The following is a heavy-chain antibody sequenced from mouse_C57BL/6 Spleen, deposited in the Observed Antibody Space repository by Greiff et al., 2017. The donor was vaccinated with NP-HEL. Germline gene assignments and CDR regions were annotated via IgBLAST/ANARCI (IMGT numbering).Heavy chain of an antibody. Sequence: VQLQQPGAELVMPGASVKLSCKASGYTFTSYWMPWVKQRPGQGLAWIGEIDPSDSYTNYNQKFKGKSTLTVDKSSSTAYMQLSSLTSEDSAVYYCARWGDYDSFAYWGQGTLVTVSA. CDR2: IDPSDSYT. V-gene: IGHV1-69*01. CDR3: ARWGDYDSFAY. J-gene: IGHJ3*01. D-gene: IGHD2-4*01. CDR1: GYTFTSYW.